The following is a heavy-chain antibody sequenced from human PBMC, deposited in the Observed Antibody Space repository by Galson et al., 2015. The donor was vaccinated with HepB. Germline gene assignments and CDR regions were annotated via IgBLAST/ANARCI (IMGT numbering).Heavy chain of an antibody. CDR2: IVVGSGNT. V-gene: IGHV1-58*02. Sequence: SVKVSCKASGFTFTSSAMQRVRQARGQRLEWIGWIVVGSGNTNYAQKFQERVTITRDMSTSTAYMDLSSLRSDDTAVYYCAADRQCSSTSCYFRGMDVWGQGTTVTVSS. D-gene: IGHD2-2*01. J-gene: IGHJ6*02. CDR3: AADRQCSSTSCYFRGMDV. CDR1: GFTFTSSA.